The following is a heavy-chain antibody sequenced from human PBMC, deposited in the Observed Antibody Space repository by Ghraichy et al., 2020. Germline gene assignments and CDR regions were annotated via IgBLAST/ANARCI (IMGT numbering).Heavy chain of an antibody. J-gene: IGHJ4*02. CDR1: GFTFSSYA. Sequence: GGSLRLSCAASGFTFSSYAMSWVRQGPGKGLEWVSAISGSGGSTYYADSVQGRFTISRDNSKNTLYLQMNSLRAEDTAVYYGATAPGGGYNFDYWGQGTLVTVSS. V-gene: IGHV3-23*01. CDR3: ATAPGGGYNFDY. D-gene: IGHD5-24*01. CDR2: ISGSGGST.